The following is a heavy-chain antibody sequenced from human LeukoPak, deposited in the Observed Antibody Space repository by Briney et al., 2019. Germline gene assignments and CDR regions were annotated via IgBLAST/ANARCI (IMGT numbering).Heavy chain of an antibody. CDR2: INTDGSRT. CDR1: GFTFSSYW. J-gene: IGHJ4*02. CDR3: ARSAYYDSSGYYHDY. D-gene: IGHD3-22*01. V-gene: IGHV3-74*01. Sequence: GGSLRLSCAASGFTFSSYWMHWVRQAPGEGLVWVSRINTDGSRTDYADSVKGRFTISRDNAKNTLYLQMNSLRAEDTAVYYCARSAYYDSSGYYHDYWGQGTLVTVSS.